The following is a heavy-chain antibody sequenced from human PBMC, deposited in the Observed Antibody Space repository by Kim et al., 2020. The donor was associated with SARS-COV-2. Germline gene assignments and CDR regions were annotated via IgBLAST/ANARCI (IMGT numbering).Heavy chain of an antibody. D-gene: IGHD6-6*01. J-gene: IGHJ3*02. V-gene: IGHV3-30-3*01. Sequence: GGSLRLSCAASGFTFSSYAMHWVRQAPGKGLEWVAVISYDGSNKYYADSVKGRFTISRDNSKNTLYLQMNSLRAEDTAVYYCARDSSARVRDDAFDIWGQGTMVTVSS. CDR2: ISYDGSNK. CDR3: ARDSSARVRDDAFDI. CDR1: GFTFSSYA.